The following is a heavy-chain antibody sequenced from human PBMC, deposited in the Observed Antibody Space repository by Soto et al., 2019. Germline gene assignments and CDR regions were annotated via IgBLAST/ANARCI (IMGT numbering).Heavy chain of an antibody. CDR2: INAGNGNT. CDR3: ARGATTGTMNEIIDY. Sequence: ASVKVCCKTSGYTFTTYPMHWVCQAPGQRLEWMGWINAGNGNTKYSQKFQGRVTITRDTSASTAYMELSSLRSEDTAVYYCARGATTGTMNEIIDYWGQGTLVTVSS. D-gene: IGHD4-17*01. CDR1: GYTFTTYP. J-gene: IGHJ4*02. V-gene: IGHV1-3*01.